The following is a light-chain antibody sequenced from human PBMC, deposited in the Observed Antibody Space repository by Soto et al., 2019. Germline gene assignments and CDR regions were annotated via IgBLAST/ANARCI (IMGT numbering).Light chain of an antibody. CDR1: SSDVGGYNY. Sequence: QSALTQPASVSGSPGQSITISCTGTSSDVGGYNYVSWYQQDPGKAPKLMIYEVTNRPSGVSNRFSGSKSGNTASLTISDLRADDEADYYCSSYTSSSTVIFGGGTKVTVL. CDR3: SSYTSSSTVI. V-gene: IGLV2-14*01. J-gene: IGLJ2*01. CDR2: EVT.